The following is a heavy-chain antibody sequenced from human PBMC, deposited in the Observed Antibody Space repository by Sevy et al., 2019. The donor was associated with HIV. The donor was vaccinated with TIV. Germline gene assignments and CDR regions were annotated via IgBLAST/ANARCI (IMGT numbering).Heavy chain of an antibody. V-gene: IGHV3-7*01. J-gene: IGHJ4*02. CDR3: VREGLGGFSYSLDC. CDR1: GFSFSTYW. Sequence: GSLRLSCAASGFSFSTYWMTWVRQAPGKGLEWVATMNQDGTERDYVDSVKGRFTISRDNTKTSLFLQMNSPSAEDTGVYYCVREGLGGFSYSLDCWGQGTLVTVSS. D-gene: IGHD3-16*01. CDR2: MNQDGTER.